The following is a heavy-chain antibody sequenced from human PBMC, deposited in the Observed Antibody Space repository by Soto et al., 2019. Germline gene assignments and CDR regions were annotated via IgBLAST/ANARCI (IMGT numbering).Heavy chain of an antibody. CDR2: IKPEGSEK. CDR1: GLTFNTNW. J-gene: IGHJ3*01. CDR3: ARDGPWAFDV. Sequence: EVQLVESGGGLVQPGGPLRLSCGASGLTFNTNWMSWVRQAPGKGPEWGTNIKPEGSEKNYVGSVKGRFTISRDNAKNLLYLQMNSLRVEDAALYYCARDGPWAFDVWGQGTLVTVSS. V-gene: IGHV3-7*01.